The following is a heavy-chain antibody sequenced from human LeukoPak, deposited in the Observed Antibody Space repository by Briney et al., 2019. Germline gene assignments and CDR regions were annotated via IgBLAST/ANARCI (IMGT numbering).Heavy chain of an antibody. Sequence: SVKVSCKPSGYTFTSFGISWVRQAPGQGLEWMGWIGAYNGDTNYAQKFQGRVTMTTDTSTSTAYMDLRSLRSDDTAVYYCTRDHCRGDNCPSFDYWGQGTLVTVSS. CDR3: TRDHCRGDNCPSFDY. J-gene: IGHJ4*02. CDR1: GYTFTSFG. V-gene: IGHV1-18*04. D-gene: IGHD2-15*01. CDR2: IGAYNGDT.